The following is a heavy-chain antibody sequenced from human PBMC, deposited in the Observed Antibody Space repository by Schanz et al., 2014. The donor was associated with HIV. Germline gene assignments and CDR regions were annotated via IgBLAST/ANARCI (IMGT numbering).Heavy chain of an antibody. CDR1: GFTFMSHP. CDR2: ISDRSDYL. V-gene: IGHV3-21*01. CDR3: ARADYGSGSFHNGPDY. J-gene: IGHJ4*02. Sequence: QLVESGGGLVKPGASLRLSCAASGFTFMSHPMNWVRQAPGKGLEWVSSISDRSDYLYYADSVKGRFTISRDNVKDTLFLQLNSLRPDDSAIYYCARADYGSGSFHNGPDYWGQGTLVTVSS. D-gene: IGHD3-10*01.